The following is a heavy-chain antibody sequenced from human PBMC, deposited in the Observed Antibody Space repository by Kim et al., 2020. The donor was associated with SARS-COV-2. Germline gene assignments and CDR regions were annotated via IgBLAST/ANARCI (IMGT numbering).Heavy chain of an antibody. J-gene: IGHJ6*03. Sequence: GGSLRLSCAASGFTFSSYAMSWVRQAPGKGLEWVSAISGSGGSTYYADSVKGRFTISRDNSKNTLYLQMNSLRAEDTAVYYCAKNPIAALGLYYYYYYYMDVWGKGTTVTVSS. V-gene: IGHV3-23*01. D-gene: IGHD6-13*01. CDR2: ISGSGGST. CDR1: GFTFSSYA. CDR3: AKNPIAALGLYYYYYYYMDV.